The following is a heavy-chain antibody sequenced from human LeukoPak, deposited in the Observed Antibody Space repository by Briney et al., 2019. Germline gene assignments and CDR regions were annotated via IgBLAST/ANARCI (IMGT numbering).Heavy chain of an antibody. D-gene: IGHD2-2*01. V-gene: IGHV3-23*01. CDR3: ARRYCSSTSCSLDY. CDR2: ITGRDGRT. CDR1: GFIFRNYA. J-gene: IGHJ4*02. Sequence: PGGSLRLSCTASGFIFRNYAMIWVHQAPGKGLEWVSAITGRDGRTFYADSVKGRFTISRDNTKNTLYLQMNSLRSDDTAVYYCARRYCSSTSCSLDYWGQGTLVTVSS.